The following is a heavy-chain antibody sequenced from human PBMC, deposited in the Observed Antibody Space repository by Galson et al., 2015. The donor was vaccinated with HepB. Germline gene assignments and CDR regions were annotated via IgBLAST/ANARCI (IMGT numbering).Heavy chain of an antibody. CDR1: GFSLSSRGMG. CDR2: IYWNGER. CDR3: ANTPLTSFEEVIIRNPFGV. V-gene: IGHV2-5*01. Sequence: PALVKPTQTLTLTCTFSGFSLSSRGMGLGWIRQPPGKTLEWLAVIYWNGERLYSPSLESRLTITKGTSENQVVLTMTNLDPVETATYYCANTPLTSFEEVIIRNPFGVWGQGTTVTVSS. J-gene: IGHJ3*01. D-gene: IGHD3-3*01.